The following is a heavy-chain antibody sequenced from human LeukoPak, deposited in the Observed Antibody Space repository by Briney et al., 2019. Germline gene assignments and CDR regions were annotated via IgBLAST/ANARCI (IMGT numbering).Heavy chain of an antibody. CDR1: GFTFSSYS. CDR3: ARGGYSYGHFDY. D-gene: IGHD5-18*01. Sequence: GGSLRPSCAASGFTFSSYSMNWVRQAPGKGLEWVSSISSSSSYIYYADSVKGRFTISRDNAKNSLYLQMNSLRAEDTAVYYCARGGYSYGHFDYWGQGTLVTVSS. CDR2: ISSSSSYI. J-gene: IGHJ4*02. V-gene: IGHV3-21*01.